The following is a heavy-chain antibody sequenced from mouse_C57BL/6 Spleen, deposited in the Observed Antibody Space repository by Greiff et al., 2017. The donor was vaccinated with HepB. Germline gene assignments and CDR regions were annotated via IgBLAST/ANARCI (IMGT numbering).Heavy chain of an antibody. CDR1: GYSITSGYY. V-gene: IGHV3-6*01. CDR2: ISYDGSN. Sequence: EVQLQESGPGLVKPSQSLSLTCSVTGYSITSGYYWNWIRQFPGNKLEWMGYISYDGSNNYNPSLKNRISITRDTSKNQFFLKLNSVTTEDTATYYCAREARGSGDYWGQGTTLTVSS. D-gene: IGHD1-1*01. J-gene: IGHJ2*01. CDR3: AREARGSGDY.